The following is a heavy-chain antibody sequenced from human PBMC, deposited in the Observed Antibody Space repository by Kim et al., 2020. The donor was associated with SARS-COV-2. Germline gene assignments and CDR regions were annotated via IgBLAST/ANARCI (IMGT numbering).Heavy chain of an antibody. J-gene: IGHJ4*02. CDR3: AKRPGRTDATDWYFVY. CDR1: GFTFSAFT. V-gene: IGHV3-23*01. D-gene: IGHD1-1*01. CDR2: ISASGSGT. Sequence: GGSLRLSCAASGFTFSAFTMSWVRQTPGKGLEWVSTISASGSGTFYADSVKGRFTISRDNSNDMLYLQMNSLRAEDTAVYSCAKRPGRTDATDWYFVYWGQGTLVTVSS.